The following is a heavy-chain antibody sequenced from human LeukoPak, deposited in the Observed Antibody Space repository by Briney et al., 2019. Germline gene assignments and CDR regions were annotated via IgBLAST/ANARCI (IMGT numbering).Heavy chain of an antibody. CDR2: IKNDGSST. V-gene: IGHV3-74*01. J-gene: IGHJ4*02. CDR1: GFTFSRHW. D-gene: IGHD1-1*01. Sequence: GGSLRLSCAASGFTFSRHWMHWVRQTPGKGLVWVSRIKNDGSSTTYADSVKGRFTISRDNTKNTLYLEMNILRAEDTAVYYCGRDLGWNQVDYWGQGTLVTVSS. CDR3: GRDLGWNQVDY.